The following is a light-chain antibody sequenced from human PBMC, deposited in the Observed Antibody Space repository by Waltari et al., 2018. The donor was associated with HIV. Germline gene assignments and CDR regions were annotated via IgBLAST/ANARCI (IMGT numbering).Light chain of an antibody. CDR3: AAWESSLSVVYV. CDR2: RSN. J-gene: IGLJ1*01. CDR1: SSNIGSKY. V-gene: IGLV1-47*01. Sequence: QSVLTQPPSASGTPGQRVTISCSGSSSNIGSKYVYWYQQLPGTAPKLLIYRSNPGPSGVPDRFSGSKSGTSASLAISGLRSEDEADYYCAAWESSLSVVYVFGTGTKVTVL.